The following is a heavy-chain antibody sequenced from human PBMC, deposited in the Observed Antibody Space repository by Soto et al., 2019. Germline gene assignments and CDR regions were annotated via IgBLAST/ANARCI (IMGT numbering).Heavy chain of an antibody. CDR2: IDAASGVT. CDR1: GYSFSSYT. Sequence: QVQLMQSGVEVREPGASVTVSCKTSGYSFSSYTIHWVRQAPGQRLEWMGWIDAASGVTRFSEAFQGRLTFSRDTSASTAYMALSSLRSEDTAVYYGARDLSSDTTTHFDYWGQGTLVAVSS. V-gene: IGHV1-3*01. D-gene: IGHD1-26*01. CDR3: ARDLSSDTTTHFDY. J-gene: IGHJ4*02.